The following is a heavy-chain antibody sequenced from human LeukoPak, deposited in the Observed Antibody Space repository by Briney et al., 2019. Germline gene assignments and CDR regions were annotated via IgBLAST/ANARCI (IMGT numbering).Heavy chain of an antibody. V-gene: IGHV4-59*02. CDR3: ARGVLTTVSYYMDV. D-gene: IGHD4-11*01. CDR1: GGSVSSHQ. J-gene: IGHJ6*03. CDR2: IYYSGST. Sequence: SETLSLTCTVSGGSVSSHQWSWIRQPPGKGLEWIGYIYYSGSTNYNPSLKSRFTISIDTYKNRFSPRLSSVTAADTAVYYCARGVLTTVSYYMDVWGNGTTVTVSS.